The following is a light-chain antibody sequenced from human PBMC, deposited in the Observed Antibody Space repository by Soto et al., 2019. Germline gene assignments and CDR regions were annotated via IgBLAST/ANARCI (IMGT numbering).Light chain of an antibody. J-gene: IGKJ1*01. V-gene: IGKV1-39*01. CDR1: QNIRCS. CDR3: QQTFGMFPWT. CDR2: AAS. Sequence: DIQMAQSPSSLSASVGDRITITCRARQNIRCSLNWYQHKPGMAPQLMIFAASNLHSGVQSRFSVSGSGTDFTLNISSLQPEDFATYYCQQTFGMFPWTFGQETKVEMK.